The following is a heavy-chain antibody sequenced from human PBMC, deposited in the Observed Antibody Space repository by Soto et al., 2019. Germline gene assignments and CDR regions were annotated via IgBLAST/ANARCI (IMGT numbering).Heavy chain of an antibody. CDR1: GFRFSDYG. CDR3: GKDGRDGEYNSVYDF. V-gene: IGHV3-30*18. J-gene: IGHJ4*02. CDR2: MSFDGTYN. Sequence: QVQLAESGGGVVQPGRSLRLSCVGSGFRFSDYGMHWVRQAPGKGLEWVALMSFDGTYNYYADSVKGRFTISRDNSKNTRYLEMNRLRAEDTAVYLCGKDGRDGEYNSVYDFWGQGTLVTVSS. D-gene: IGHD4-17*01.